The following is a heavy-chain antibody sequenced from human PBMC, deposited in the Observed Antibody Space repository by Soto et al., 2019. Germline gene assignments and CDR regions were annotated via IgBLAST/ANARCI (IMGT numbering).Heavy chain of an antibody. D-gene: IGHD3-22*01. Sequence: GGSLRLSCAASGFTFSSYAMSWVHQAPGKGLEWVSAISGSGGSTYYADSVKGRFTISGDNSKNTLYLQMNSLRAEDTAVYYCAKVSGYYDSSGYYLFDYWGQGTLVTVSS. CDR2: ISGSGGST. V-gene: IGHV3-23*01. CDR3: AKVSGYYDSSGYYLFDY. J-gene: IGHJ4*02. CDR1: GFTFSSYA.